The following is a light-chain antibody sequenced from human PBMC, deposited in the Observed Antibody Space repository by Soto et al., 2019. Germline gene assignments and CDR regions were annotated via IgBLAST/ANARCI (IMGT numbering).Light chain of an antibody. J-gene: IGLJ3*02. V-gene: IGLV6-57*01. CDR3: QSYDATNQV. Sequence: NFMLTQPHSVSAFPGKTVIISCTRSSGSIASNYVQWYQQRPGSSPTTVIYEDNQRPSGVPDRFSGSIDSSSNSASLTISGLETEDEADYFCQSYDATNQVFGGGTKLTVL. CDR1: SGSIASNY. CDR2: EDN.